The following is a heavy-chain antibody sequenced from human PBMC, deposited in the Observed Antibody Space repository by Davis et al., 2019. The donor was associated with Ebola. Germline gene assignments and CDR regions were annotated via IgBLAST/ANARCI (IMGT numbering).Heavy chain of an antibody. CDR2: ISSNSTNK. CDR1: GFTFSDYY. CDR3: AREAYYYDSTGYYYDIPDLFDY. D-gene: IGHD3-22*01. J-gene: IGHJ4*02. Sequence: GESPKIPCAASGFTFSDYYMSWIRQAPGKGPEWVSYISSNSTNKKYADSVKGRFTIARDDAKNSLYLQMNSLRAEDTAVYYCAREAYYYDSTGYYYDIPDLFDYWGQGTLVTVSS. V-gene: IGHV3-11*06.